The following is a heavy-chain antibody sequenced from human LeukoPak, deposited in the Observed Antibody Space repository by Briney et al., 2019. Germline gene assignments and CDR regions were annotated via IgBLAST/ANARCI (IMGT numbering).Heavy chain of an antibody. CDR3: ARDSELKVGGSFDY. J-gene: IGHJ4*02. Sequence: GRSLRLSCTASGFTFSNYGMHWVRQAPYKGLEWVAIIWYDGSNQYYADSVKGRFTVSRDSSKNTMYLQMNSLRAEDTAVYYCARDSELKVGGSFDYWGQGTLVTVSS. V-gene: IGHV3-33*01. CDR2: IWYDGSNQ. D-gene: IGHD3-16*01. CDR1: GFTFSNYG.